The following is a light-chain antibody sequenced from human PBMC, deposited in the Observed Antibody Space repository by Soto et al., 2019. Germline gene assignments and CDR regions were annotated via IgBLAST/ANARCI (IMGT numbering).Light chain of an antibody. V-gene: IGLV2-14*01. CDR2: DVS. CDR1: SSDVGGYNY. CDR3: TSYTSSSTPWV. J-gene: IGLJ3*02. Sequence: QSALTQPASVSGSPGQSITISCIGTSSDVGGYNYVSWYQQHPAKAPKLLIYDVSSRPSGVSNRFSGSKSGNTASLTISGLQAEDEAAYYCTSYTSSSTPWVFGGGTKLTVL.